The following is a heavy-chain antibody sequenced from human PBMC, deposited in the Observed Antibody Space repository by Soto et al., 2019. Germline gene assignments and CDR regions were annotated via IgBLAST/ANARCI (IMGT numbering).Heavy chain of an antibody. J-gene: IGHJ4*02. V-gene: IGHV4-59*08. Sequence: QVQLQESGPGLVKPSETLSLTCTVSGGSISSYYWSWIRQPPGKGLEWIGYIYYSGSTNYNPSLKSRVTISVDTSKSQFSLKLSSVTAADTAVYYCARRMTMVRGVIFDYWGQGTLVTVSS. CDR2: IYYSGST. D-gene: IGHD3-10*01. CDR3: ARRMTMVRGVIFDY. CDR1: GGSISSYY.